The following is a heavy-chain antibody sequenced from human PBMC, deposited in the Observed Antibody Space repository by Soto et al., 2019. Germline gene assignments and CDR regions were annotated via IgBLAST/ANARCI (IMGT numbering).Heavy chain of an antibody. CDR3: ARDRREYYYGSGSYYDLGDY. D-gene: IGHD3-10*01. CDR2: IIPFFGTA. CDR1: GGTFSNYA. V-gene: IGHV1-69*01. J-gene: IGHJ4*02. Sequence: QVQLVQSGAEVKKPGSSVKVSCKASGGTFSNYAISWVRQAPGQGLEWMGGIIPFFGTANYAQKFQGRVTITADESTSTGYVELSSLRSEDTAVYYCARDRREYYYGSGSYYDLGDYWGQGTLVTVSS.